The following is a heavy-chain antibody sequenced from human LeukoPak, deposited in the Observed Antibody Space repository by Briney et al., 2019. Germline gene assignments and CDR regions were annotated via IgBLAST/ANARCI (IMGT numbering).Heavy chain of an antibody. CDR1: GFSFSNYD. D-gene: IGHD2-2*01. CDR3: TRSTYCNSTSCYPGAFDI. V-gene: IGHV3-13*01. Sequence: QPGGSLRLSCAASGFSFSNYDMHWVRQPTGKGLEWVSAIGTVGDTFYPDSVKGRFTISRDNAKNFLYLQMNSLRAGDTAVYYCTRSTYCNSTSCYPGAFDIWGQGTMVTVSA. J-gene: IGHJ3*02. CDR2: IGTVGDT.